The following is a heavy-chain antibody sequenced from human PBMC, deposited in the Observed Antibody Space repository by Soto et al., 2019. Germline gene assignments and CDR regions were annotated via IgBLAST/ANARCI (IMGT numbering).Heavy chain of an antibody. CDR3: ARGEENFDY. J-gene: IGHJ4*02. Sequence: GGSLRLSCAASGFTVNSYFMSWVRQAPGKGLEWVSVIYSGGRTYYADSVKGRFTISRDNSKNTLYLQMNSLRAEDTAVYYCARGEENFDYWGQGTLVTVSS. CDR2: IYSGGRT. CDR1: GFTVNSYF. V-gene: IGHV3-53*01. D-gene: IGHD1-26*01.